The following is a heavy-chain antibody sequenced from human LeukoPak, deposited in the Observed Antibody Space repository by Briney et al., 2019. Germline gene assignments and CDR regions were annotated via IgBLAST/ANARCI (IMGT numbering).Heavy chain of an antibody. D-gene: IGHD1-7*01. J-gene: IGHJ6*02. Sequence: QPGRSLRLSCAASVFTFGGYAMSWVRQAPGKGLELGSSISAGSEDSYYADSVKGRFTISRDNSKSTLYLQMNSMRADDTAVYYCARTIAQYSNTWLYYYYGLDVWGQGTTVTVSS. V-gene: IGHV3-23*01. CDR2: ISAGSEDS. CDR3: ARTIAQYSNTWLYYYYGLDV. CDR1: VFTFGGYA.